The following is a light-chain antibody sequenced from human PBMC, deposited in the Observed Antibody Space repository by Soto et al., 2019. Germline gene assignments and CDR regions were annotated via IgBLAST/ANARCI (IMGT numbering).Light chain of an antibody. CDR1: QSISSW. CDR3: QQYNSYSWT. V-gene: IGKV1-5*01. J-gene: IGKJ1*01. Sequence: DMQITQSPSTVSASVGGSFTVTCRASQSISSWLAWYQQKPGKAPKLLIYDASSLESGVPSRFSGSGSGTEFTLTISSLQPDDFATYYCQQYNSYSWTFGQGTKVDIK. CDR2: DAS.